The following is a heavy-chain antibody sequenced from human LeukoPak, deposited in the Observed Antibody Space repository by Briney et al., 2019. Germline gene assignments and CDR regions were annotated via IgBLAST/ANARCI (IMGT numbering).Heavy chain of an antibody. CDR2: IRYDGSNK. Sequence: GGSLRLSCAASGFTFSSYAMHWVRQAPGKGLEWVAFIRYDGSNKYYADSVKGRFTISRDNSKNTLYLQMNSLRAEDTAVYYCATLPRANFDYWGQGTLVTVSS. D-gene: IGHD1-26*01. J-gene: IGHJ4*02. CDR3: ATLPRANFDY. V-gene: IGHV3-30*02. CDR1: GFTFSSYA.